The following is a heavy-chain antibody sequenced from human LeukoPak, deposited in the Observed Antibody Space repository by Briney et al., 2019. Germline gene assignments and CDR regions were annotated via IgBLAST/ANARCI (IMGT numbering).Heavy chain of an antibody. Sequence: PGRSLRLSCAASGFTFNNYAMDWVRQAPGKGPEWVAAISYDGSNKYFADSVKGRFTISRDNAKNSLYLQMNSLRAEDTAVYYCAGDPTVAGGGYFDYWGQGTLVTVSS. V-gene: IGHV3-30-3*01. CDR3: AGDPTVAGGGYFDY. CDR1: GFTFNNYA. D-gene: IGHD6-13*01. CDR2: ISYDGSNK. J-gene: IGHJ4*02.